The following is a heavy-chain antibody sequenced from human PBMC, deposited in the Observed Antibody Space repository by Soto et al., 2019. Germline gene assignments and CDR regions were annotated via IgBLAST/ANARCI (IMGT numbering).Heavy chain of an antibody. Sequence: GSLRLSCAASGFTFSNTWMSWVRQAPGKGLEWVGRIKSKTDGGATDYPAPVKGSFTISRDDTKTTLYLQMNSLKTEDTAVDYCTTVLSYFDCWGQGTQVTLAS. J-gene: IGHJ4*02. CDR2: IKSKTDGGAT. CDR3: TTVLSYFDC. V-gene: IGHV3-15*05. CDR1: GFTFSNTW.